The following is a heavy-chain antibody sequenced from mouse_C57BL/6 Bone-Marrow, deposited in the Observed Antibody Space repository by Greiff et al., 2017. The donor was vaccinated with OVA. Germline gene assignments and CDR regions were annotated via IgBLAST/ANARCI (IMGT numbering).Heavy chain of an antibody. CDR3: AMGSSGYDYAMDY. CDR2: INPSSGYT. Sequence: QVQLQQSGAELARPGASVKMSCKASGYTFTSYTMHWVKQRPGQGLEWIGYINPSSGYTKYNQKFKDKATLTADKSSSTAYMQLSSLTSEDSAVYYCAMGSSGYDYAMDYWGQGTSVTVSS. J-gene: IGHJ4*01. D-gene: IGHD3-2*02. V-gene: IGHV1-4*01. CDR1: GYTFTSYT.